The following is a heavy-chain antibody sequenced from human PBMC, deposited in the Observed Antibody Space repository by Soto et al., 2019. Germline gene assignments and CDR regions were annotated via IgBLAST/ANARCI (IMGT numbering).Heavy chain of an antibody. CDR1: GFTFDDYA. CDR2: ISWNSGSI. V-gene: IGHV3-9*01. Sequence: EVQLVESGGGLVQPGRSLRLSCAASGFTFDDYAMHWVRQAPGKGLEWVSGISWNSGSIGYADSVKGRFTISRDNAKNSLYLQMNSLRAEDTALYYCAKDKWFGEVGTDYFDYWGQGTLVTVSS. J-gene: IGHJ4*02. CDR3: AKDKWFGEVGTDYFDY. D-gene: IGHD3-10*01.